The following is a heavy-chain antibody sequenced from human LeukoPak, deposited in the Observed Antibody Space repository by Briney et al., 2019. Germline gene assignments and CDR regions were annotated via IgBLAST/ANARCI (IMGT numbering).Heavy chain of an antibody. CDR1: GGSISSYY. Sequence: SETLSLTCTVSGGSISSYYWSWIRQPPGKGLEWIGYIYYSGSTNYNPSLKSRVTISVDTSKNQFSLKLSSVTAADTAVYYCARDQLDVTIFGVEPYDWFDPWGQGTLVTVSS. D-gene: IGHD3-3*01. CDR3: ARDQLDVTIFGVEPYDWFDP. CDR2: IYYSGST. J-gene: IGHJ5*02. V-gene: IGHV4-59*01.